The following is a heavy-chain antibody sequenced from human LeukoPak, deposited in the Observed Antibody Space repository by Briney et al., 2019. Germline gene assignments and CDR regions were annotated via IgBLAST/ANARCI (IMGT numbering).Heavy chain of an antibody. V-gene: IGHV3-74*01. CDR1: GFTFNIYW. D-gene: IGHD2-15*01. CDR3: ARDRYYTMDV. Sequence: GGSLRLSCAASGFTFNIYWLHWVRQAPGKGLVWVSNIKSDGSSTTYADSVKGRFTIFRDNAKNTLYLQMNSLTTEDTAVYYCARDRYYTMDVWGQGTTVTASS. CDR2: IKSDGSST. J-gene: IGHJ6*02.